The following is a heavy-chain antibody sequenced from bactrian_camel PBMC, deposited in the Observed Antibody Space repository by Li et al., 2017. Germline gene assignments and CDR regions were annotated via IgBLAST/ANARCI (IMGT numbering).Heavy chain of an antibody. CDR1: GSMYASSC. D-gene: IGHD2*01. CDR3: ATDSPAACEYCSGGYCSLLLGY. J-gene: IGHJ6*01. CDR2: INSDGWT. Sequence: QLVESGGGSVQAGGSLNLSCTVSGSMYASSCMGWFRQAPGKEREGVASINSDGWTAYGDSVKGRFTISQDAATKVLYLHMNDLKPEDTGIYYCATDSPAACEYCSGGYCSLLLGYRGQGTQVTVS. V-gene: IGHV3S55*01.